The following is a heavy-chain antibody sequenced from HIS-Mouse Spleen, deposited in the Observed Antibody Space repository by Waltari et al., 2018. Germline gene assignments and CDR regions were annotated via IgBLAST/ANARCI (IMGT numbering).Heavy chain of an antibody. CDR3: AKGGLMVYAIGDY. Sequence: QVQLVASGGGVVQPGRSLRLSCAASGFTFSSYGMHRVRQGPGKGLEWVAVIWYDGSNKYYADSVKGRFTISRDNSKNTLYLQMNSLRAEDTAVYYCAKGGLMVYAIGDYWGQGTLVTVSS. CDR1: GFTFSSYG. CDR2: IWYDGSNK. D-gene: IGHD2-8*01. J-gene: IGHJ4*02. V-gene: IGHV3-33*06.